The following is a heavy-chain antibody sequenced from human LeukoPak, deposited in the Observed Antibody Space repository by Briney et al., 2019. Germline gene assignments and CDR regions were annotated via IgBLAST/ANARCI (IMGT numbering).Heavy chain of an antibody. J-gene: IGHJ6*03. V-gene: IGHV4-59*01. Sequence: PSETLSLTCTVSGGSITNYWTWIRQPPGKGLEWIGYIHYSGSTNYNPSLKSRVTISVDTSKNQFSLKLSSVTAADTAVYYCVRASVTYYYYYYMDVWGKGTTVTVSS. CDR1: GGSITNY. CDR3: VRASVTYYYYYYMDV. CDR2: IHYSGST. D-gene: IGHD4-11*01.